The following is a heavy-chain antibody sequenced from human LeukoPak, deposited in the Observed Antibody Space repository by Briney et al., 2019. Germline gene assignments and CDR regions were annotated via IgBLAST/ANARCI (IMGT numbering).Heavy chain of an antibody. CDR2: ISGSGGST. CDR3: AKDQRFLEWLAGYYFDY. J-gene: IGHJ4*02. V-gene: IGHV3-23*01. Sequence: GGSLRLSCAASGFTFSSYAMSWVRQAPGKGLEWVSAISGSGGSTYYADSVKGRLTFSSDNSKNTLYLQMNSLRAEDTAVYYCAKDQRFLEWLAGYYFDYWGQGTLVTVSS. CDR1: GFTFSSYA. D-gene: IGHD3-3*01.